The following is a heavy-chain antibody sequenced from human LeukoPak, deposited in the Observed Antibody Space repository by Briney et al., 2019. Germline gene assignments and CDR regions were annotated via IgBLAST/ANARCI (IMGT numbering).Heavy chain of an antibody. J-gene: IGHJ6*02. V-gene: IGHV3-23*01. D-gene: IGHD1-20*01. CDR1: GFTFSSYS. CDR2: ISNSGRSI. CDR3: AKQFGTITGTYYYYYGMDV. Sequence: GGSLRLSCAASGFTFSSYSMNWVCQAPGKGLEWVSAISNSGRSIYYADSVKGRFTTSRDNSKNTLYLQMNSLRAEDTAVYYCAKQFGTITGTYYYYYGMDVWGQGTTVTVSS.